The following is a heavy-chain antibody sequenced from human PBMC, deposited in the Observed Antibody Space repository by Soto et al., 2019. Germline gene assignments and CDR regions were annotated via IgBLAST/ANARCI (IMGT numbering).Heavy chain of an antibody. J-gene: IGHJ4*02. CDR3: ARDTSVNMVRGVITGLGY. Sequence: ASVKVSCKASGYAFTGYYMHWVRQAPGQGLEWMGWINPNSGGTNYAQKFQGRVTMTRDTSISTAYMELSRLRSDDTAVYYCARDTSVNMVRGVITGLGYWGQGTLVTVSS. V-gene: IGHV1-2*02. CDR2: INPNSGGT. D-gene: IGHD3-10*01. CDR1: GYAFTGYY.